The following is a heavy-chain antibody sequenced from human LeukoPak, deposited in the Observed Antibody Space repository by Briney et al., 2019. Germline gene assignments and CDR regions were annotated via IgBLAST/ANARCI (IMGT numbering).Heavy chain of an antibody. CDR1: GGSVSIYY. J-gene: IGHJ4*02. CDR3: ARHGTISSESYFDY. D-gene: IGHD1-14*01. Sequence: SSETLSLTCSVSGGSVSIYYWSWIRQSPGKGLEWIGYIHNSGRTNYNPSLKSRVTGFVDTSKNQVSLRLSSVTAADTAVYYCARHGTISSESYFDYWGQGALVTVSS. V-gene: IGHV4-59*08. CDR2: IHNSGRT.